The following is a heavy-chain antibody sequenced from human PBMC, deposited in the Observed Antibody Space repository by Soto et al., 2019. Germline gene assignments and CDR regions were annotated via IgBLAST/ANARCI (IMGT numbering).Heavy chain of an antibody. D-gene: IGHD3-3*01. CDR1: GFTVSSNY. CDR3: AREVVSRIFGVAGPYYYYYGMDV. CDR2: IYSGGST. V-gene: IGHV3-53*01. Sequence: GGSLRLSCAASGFTVSSNYMSWVRQAPGKGLEWVSVIYSGGSTYYADSVKGRFTISRDNSKNTLYLQMNSLRAEDTAVYYCAREVVSRIFGVAGPYYYYYGMDVWGQGTTVTVSS. J-gene: IGHJ6*02.